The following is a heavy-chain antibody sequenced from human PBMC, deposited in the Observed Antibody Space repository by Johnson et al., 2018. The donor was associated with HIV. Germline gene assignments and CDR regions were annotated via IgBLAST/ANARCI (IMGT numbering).Heavy chain of an antibody. D-gene: IGHD3-10*01. CDR1: GFTFSSYG. Sequence: QVLLVESGGGVVQPGRSLRLSCAASGFTFSSYGMHWVRQAPGKGLEWVAVIWYDGSNKYYADSVKGRFTVSRDNSKNTVYLQMNSLRAEDTAVYYCAKQYYGSGGSVHAFDIWGQGTMVTISS. V-gene: IGHV3-33*03. CDR3: AKQYYGSGGSVHAFDI. J-gene: IGHJ3*02. CDR2: IWYDGSNK.